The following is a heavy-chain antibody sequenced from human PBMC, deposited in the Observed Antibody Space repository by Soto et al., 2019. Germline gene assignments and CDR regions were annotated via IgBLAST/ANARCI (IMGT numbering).Heavy chain of an antibody. CDR1: GFTFSAHY. CDR2: IKNKANSYTT. CDR3: ARVSLVGPSGGRYFDY. Sequence: EVQLVESGGGLVQPGGSLRLSCAASGFTFSAHYMDWVRQAPGKGLEWVGRIKNKANSYTTEYAASVEGRFTISREDSQKSLYLQMNSLKAEDTAVYYCARVSLVGPSGGRYFDYWGQGSQVADSS. V-gene: IGHV3-72*01. D-gene: IGHD1-26*01. J-gene: IGHJ4*02.